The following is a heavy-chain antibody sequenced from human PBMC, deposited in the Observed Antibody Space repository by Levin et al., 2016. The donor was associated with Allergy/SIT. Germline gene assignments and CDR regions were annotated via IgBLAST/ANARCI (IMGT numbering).Heavy chain of an antibody. D-gene: IGHD1-26*01. CDR2: ISGGGGST. CDR3: AKGGSFSKFDD. J-gene: IGHJ4*02. Sequence: GGSLRLSCTASGFTFSTYAMSWVRQAPGKGLEWVSSISGGGGSTFYADSVKGRFTISRDSSKNTLFLQMDSLRVEDTATYYCAKGGSFSKFDDWAQGALVTVSS. V-gene: IGHV3-23*01. CDR1: GFTFSTYA.